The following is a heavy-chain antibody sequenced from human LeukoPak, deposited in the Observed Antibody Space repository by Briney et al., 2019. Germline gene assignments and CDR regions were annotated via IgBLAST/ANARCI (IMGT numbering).Heavy chain of an antibody. Sequence: EPLSLPFAVYGGSFSGYYWSWIRPPPGKGLEWIGEINHSGSTNYNPSLKSRVTLSVDTSKNQFSLKLSSVTAADTAVYYCARGLRYFDWLFRFDPWGQGTLVTVSS. CDR3: ARGLRYFDWLFRFDP. D-gene: IGHD3-9*01. V-gene: IGHV4-34*01. CDR1: GGSFSGYY. CDR2: INHSGST. J-gene: IGHJ5*02.